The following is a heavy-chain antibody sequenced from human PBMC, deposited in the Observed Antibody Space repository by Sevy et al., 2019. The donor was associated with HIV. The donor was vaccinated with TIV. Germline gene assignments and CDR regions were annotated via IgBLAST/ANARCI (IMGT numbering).Heavy chain of an antibody. D-gene: IGHD3-22*01. CDR2: IKQDGSEK. CDR1: GFTFSRYW. V-gene: IGHV3-7*01. CDR3: AVDITMIVEDAFDI. J-gene: IGHJ3*02. Sequence: GGSLRLSCAASGFTFSRYWMSWVRQAPVKGLEWVANIKQDGSEKYYVDSVKGRFTLSRDNAKNSLYLQMNSLRAEDTAVYYCAVDITMIVEDAFDIWGQGTMVTVSS.